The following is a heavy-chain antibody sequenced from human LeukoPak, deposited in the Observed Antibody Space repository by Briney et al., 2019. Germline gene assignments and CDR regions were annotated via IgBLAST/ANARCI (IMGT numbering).Heavy chain of an antibody. Sequence: SETLSLTCTVSGGSISSYYWSWIRQPPGKGLERIGYIYTSGSTNYNPSLKSRVTISVDTSKNQFSLKLSSVTAADTAVYYCARSGSLSPFDYWGQGTLVTVSS. CDR1: GGSISSYY. V-gene: IGHV4-4*09. CDR3: ARSGSLSPFDY. D-gene: IGHD1-26*01. J-gene: IGHJ4*02. CDR2: IYTSGST.